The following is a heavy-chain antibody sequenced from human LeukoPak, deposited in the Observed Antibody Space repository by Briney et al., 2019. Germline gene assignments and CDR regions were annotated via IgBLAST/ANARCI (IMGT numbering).Heavy chain of an antibody. D-gene: IGHD1-26*01. Sequence: ASVKVSCKASGYTFTSYAMHWVRQAPGQRLEWMGWINAGNGNTKYPQKFQGRVTITRDTSASTAYMELSSLRSEDTAVYYCARDGEYGGSYYDYWGQGTLVTVSS. CDR2: INAGNGNT. V-gene: IGHV1-3*01. CDR3: ARDGEYGGSYYDY. J-gene: IGHJ4*02. CDR1: GYTFTSYA.